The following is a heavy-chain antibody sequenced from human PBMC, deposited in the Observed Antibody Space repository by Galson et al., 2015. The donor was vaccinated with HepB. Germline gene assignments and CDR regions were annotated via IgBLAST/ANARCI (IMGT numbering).Heavy chain of an antibody. V-gene: IGHV3-48*03. CDR1: GFTFSSYE. CDR2: ISSSGSTI. CDR3: ARAWGDYDFWSGYYPYWYFDL. J-gene: IGHJ2*01. Sequence: SLRLSCAASGFTFSSYEMNWVRQAPGKGLEWVSYISSSGSTIYYADSVKGRFTISRDNAKNSLYLQMNSLRAEDTAVCYCARAWGDYDFWSGYYPYWYFDLWGRGTLVTVSS. D-gene: IGHD3-3*01.